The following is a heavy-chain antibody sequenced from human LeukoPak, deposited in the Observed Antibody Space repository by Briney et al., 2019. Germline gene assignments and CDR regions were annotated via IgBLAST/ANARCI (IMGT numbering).Heavy chain of an antibody. J-gene: IGHJ6*02. CDR1: GFTFSSSA. D-gene: IGHD3-10*01. V-gene: IGHV3-23*01. CDR3: AKDRGYYGSGDYGMDV. CDR2: ISNNGGYT. Sequence: GGSLRLSCAASGFTFSSSAMSWVRQAPGKGLEWVSAISNNGGYTYYAASVKGRFTISRDNSKNTLYLQMNSLRAEDTAVYYCAKDRGYYGSGDYGMDVWGQGTTVTVPS.